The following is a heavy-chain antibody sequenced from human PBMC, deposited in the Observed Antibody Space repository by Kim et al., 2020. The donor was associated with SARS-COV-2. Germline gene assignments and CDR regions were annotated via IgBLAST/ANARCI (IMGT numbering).Heavy chain of an antibody. V-gene: IGHV3-30*18. J-gene: IGHJ4*02. CDR3: AKGKAGCSGGTCLIQVWYRFDC. CDR1: GFTLSSYG. CDR2: ISYDGINK. D-gene: IGHD2-15*01. Sequence: GGSLRLSCAASGFTLSSYGIHWVRQAPGKGLEWVAVISYDGINKYYANSVKGRFTISRDDSKNTLYLQMNSLRPEDTAVYYCAKGKAGCSGGTCLIQVWYRFDCWGQGTLVTVSS.